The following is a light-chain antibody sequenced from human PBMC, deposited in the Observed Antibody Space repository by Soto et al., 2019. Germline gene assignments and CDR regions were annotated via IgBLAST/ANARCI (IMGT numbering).Light chain of an antibody. CDR2: DAS. V-gene: IGKV1-33*01. J-gene: IGKJ4*01. CDR1: QDISNY. Sequence: DIPMTQSPSSLSASVGDRVSITCQASQDISNYLNWYQQKPGKAPKLLIYDASNLETGVPSRFSGSGSGTDFTFTISSLQPEDIATYFCQQYDNVPPTFGGGTKVEIK. CDR3: QQYDNVPPT.